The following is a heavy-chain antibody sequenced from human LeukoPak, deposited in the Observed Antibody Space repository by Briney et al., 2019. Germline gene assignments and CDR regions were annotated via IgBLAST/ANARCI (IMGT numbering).Heavy chain of an antibody. Sequence: GGSLRLSCAASGFTFSSYAMSWVRQAPGKGLEWVSAISGSGGSTYYADSVKGRFTISRDNSKNTLYLQMNSLRAEDTAVYYCAIDGHIVVVPAAVYYFDYWGQGTLVTVSS. CDR1: GFTFSSYA. CDR2: ISGSGGST. J-gene: IGHJ4*02. D-gene: IGHD2-2*01. V-gene: IGHV3-23*01. CDR3: AIDGHIVVVPAAVYYFDY.